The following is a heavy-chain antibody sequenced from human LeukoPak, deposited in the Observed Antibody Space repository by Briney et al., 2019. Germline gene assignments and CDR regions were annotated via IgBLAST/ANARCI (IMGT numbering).Heavy chain of an antibody. V-gene: IGHV4-34*01. CDR3: AREGSRHDAFDI. J-gene: IGHJ3*02. Sequence: SETLSLTCAVYGGSFSGYYWSWIRQPPGKGLEWIGEINHSGSTNYNPSLKSRVTISVDTSKNQFSLKLSSVTAADTAVYYCAREGSRHDAFDIWGPGTLVTVSS. CDR1: GGSFSGYY. CDR2: INHSGST. D-gene: IGHD3-10*01.